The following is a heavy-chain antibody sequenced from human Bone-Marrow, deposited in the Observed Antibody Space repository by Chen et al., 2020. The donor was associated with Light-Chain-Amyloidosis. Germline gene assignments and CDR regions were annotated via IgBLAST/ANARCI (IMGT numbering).Heavy chain of an antibody. D-gene: IGHD6-6*01. CDR2: ISRRGSTI. V-gene: IGHV3-11*01. CDR3: AREMVLVPYYYYGMDV. CDR1: GFTFSDYY. Sequence: QVQLVESGGGLVEPGGSLRLSCAASGFTFSDYYMSWIRQAPGKGLEWVSYISRRGSTIYYADSVKGRFTSSRDNAKNTRYLQMNSLRAEDTAVYYCAREMVLVPYYYYGMDVWGQGTTVTVSS. J-gene: IGHJ6*02.